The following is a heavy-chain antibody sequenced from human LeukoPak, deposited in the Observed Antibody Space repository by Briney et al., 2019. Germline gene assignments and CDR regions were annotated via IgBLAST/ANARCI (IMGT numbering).Heavy chain of an antibody. CDR1: GGSISSSSYY. V-gene: IGHV4-39*07. Sequence: SETLSLTCTVSGGSISSSSYYWGWIRQPPGKGLEWIGSIYYSGSTYYNPSLKSRVTISVDTSKNQFSLKLSSVTAADTAVYYCASCKGRYFDWLLSRSYYYYMDVWGKGTTVTISS. D-gene: IGHD3-9*01. CDR2: IYYSGST. CDR3: ASCKGRYFDWLLSRSYYYYMDV. J-gene: IGHJ6*03.